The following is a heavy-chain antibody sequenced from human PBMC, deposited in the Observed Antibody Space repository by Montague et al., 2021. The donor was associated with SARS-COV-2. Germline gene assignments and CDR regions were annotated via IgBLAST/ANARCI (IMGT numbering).Heavy chain of an antibody. CDR2: IYWDDDK. V-gene: IGHV2-5*02. CDR1: GFSLNTSGEG. Sequence: PVLVKPTQTLTLTCTFSGFSLNTSGEGVGWVRQPPGKALEWLALIYWDDDKRYSPSLKSRSTISKDTTKNEVVLTVANMDPVDTATYYCARYGDYGSWFDPWGQGTLFTVSS. D-gene: IGHD4-17*01. J-gene: IGHJ5*02. CDR3: ARYGDYGSWFDP.